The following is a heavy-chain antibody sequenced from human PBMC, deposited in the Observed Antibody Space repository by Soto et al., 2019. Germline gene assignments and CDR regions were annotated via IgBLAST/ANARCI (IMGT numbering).Heavy chain of an antibody. Sequence: SGPTLVNPTQTLTLTCTFSVFSLSTLGAGVGWIRQPAGKALEWLALISWKDDKRYNPGLKSRLSITKDTSKSQVVLTMTNADPVETPTYFRGLRYGRNFYRLHVYYG. D-gene: IGHD4-17*01. CDR2: ISWKDDK. J-gene: IGHJ6*01. CDR1: VFSLSTLGAG. V-gene: IGHV2-5*01. CDR3: GLRYGRNFYRLHVYYG.